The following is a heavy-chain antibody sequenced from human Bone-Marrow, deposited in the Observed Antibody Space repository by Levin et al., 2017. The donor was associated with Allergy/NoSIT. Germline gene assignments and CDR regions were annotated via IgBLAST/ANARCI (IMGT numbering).Heavy chain of an antibody. Sequence: SCAASGFTFRSYWMHWVRQAPGKGLVWVSRISSDESSTNYADSVKGRFSISRDNAKNTLFLQMDSLGADDTAVYYCARGTIDWRNGLDIWGRGTMVTVAS. J-gene: IGHJ3*02. CDR1: GFTFRSYW. CDR2: ISSDESST. V-gene: IGHV3-74*01. D-gene: IGHD1-7*01. CDR3: ARGTIDWRNGLDI.